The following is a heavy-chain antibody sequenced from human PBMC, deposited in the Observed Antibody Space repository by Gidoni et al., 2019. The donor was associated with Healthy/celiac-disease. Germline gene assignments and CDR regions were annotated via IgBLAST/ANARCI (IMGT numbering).Heavy chain of an antibody. CDR3: ARGGRVFSGYDFPRRTLGGDY. J-gene: IGHJ4*02. V-gene: IGHV4-34*01. CDR2: SNHSGST. Sequence: QVQLQQSGAGLLKPSETLSLTCAGYGGSFSGYDWSWIRQPPGNGLEWIGESNHSGSTNYNPSLKSLGPISVDTSKNQFALKLSSVTAADTAVYYCARGGRVFSGYDFPRRTLGGDYWGQGTLVTVSS. D-gene: IGHD5-12*01. CDR1: GGSFSGYD.